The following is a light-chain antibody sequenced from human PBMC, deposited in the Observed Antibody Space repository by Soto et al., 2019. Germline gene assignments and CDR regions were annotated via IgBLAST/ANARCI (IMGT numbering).Light chain of an antibody. CDR3: QQYGRSPWT. J-gene: IGKJ1*01. CDR1: QSVSSSY. V-gene: IGKV3-20*01. Sequence: EIVLTQSPGTLSLSPGERATLSCRASQSVSSSYLAWYQQKPGQAPSLLIYGASSRATGIPDRFSGSGSGTDFPLTISRLEPEDFAVYYCQQYGRSPWTFGNGTNVAIK. CDR2: GAS.